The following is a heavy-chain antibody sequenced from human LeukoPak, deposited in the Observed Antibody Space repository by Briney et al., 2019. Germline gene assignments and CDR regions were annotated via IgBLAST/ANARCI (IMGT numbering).Heavy chain of an antibody. CDR1: GGTFSNHA. Sequence: SVKVSCKASGGTFSNHAISWVRQAPGQGLEWMGGIIPIFATANYAQKFHGRVTITADESTSTAYMELSSLRSEDTAFYYCARDGFGSVVPDYWGQGTLVTVSS. CDR3: ARDGFGSVVPDY. J-gene: IGHJ4*02. D-gene: IGHD2-15*01. CDR2: IIPIFATA. V-gene: IGHV1-69*01.